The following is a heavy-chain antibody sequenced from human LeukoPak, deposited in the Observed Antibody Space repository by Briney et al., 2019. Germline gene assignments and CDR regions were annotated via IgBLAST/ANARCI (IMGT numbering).Heavy chain of an antibody. D-gene: IGHD1-1*01. CDR2: INPNSGGT. Sequence: GASVKVSCKASGYTFTGYYMHWVRQAPGQGLEWMGWINPNSGGTNYAQKFQGRVTMTRDTSISTAYMELSRLRSDDTAVYYCARDPLERRLNVIFLLGGYMDVWGKGTTVTVSS. CDR3: ARDPLERRLNVIFLLGGYMDV. CDR1: GYTFTGYY. J-gene: IGHJ6*03. V-gene: IGHV1-2*02.